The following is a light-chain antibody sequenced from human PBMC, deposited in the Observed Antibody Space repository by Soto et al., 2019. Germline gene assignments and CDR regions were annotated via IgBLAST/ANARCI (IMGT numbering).Light chain of an antibody. Sequence: MLLPPSPGPLSLSPGDRATLSCRASQSVSSNYLAWYQQKPGQAPRLLIYGASTRATGIPDRFRGSGSGTDFTLTIIRRVHDDFVTDYYQQYATPSLAFGQGTKVDIK. CDR1: QSVSSNY. V-gene: IGKV3-20*01. J-gene: IGKJ1*01. CDR2: GAS. CDR3: QQYATPSLA.